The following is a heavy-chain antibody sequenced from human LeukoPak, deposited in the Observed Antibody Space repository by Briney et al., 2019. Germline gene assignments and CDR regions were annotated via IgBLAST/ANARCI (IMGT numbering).Heavy chain of an antibody. D-gene: IGHD3-3*01. V-gene: IGHV3-48*01. CDR3: ASTYDFWSGYSDPFDY. CDR2: ISSSSSTI. Sequence: GGSLRLSCAASGFTFSSYSMNWVRQAPGKGLEWGSYISSSSSTIYYADSVKGRFTISRDNAKNSLYLQMNSLRAEDTAVYYCASTYDFWSGYSDPFDYWGQGTLVTVSS. J-gene: IGHJ4*02. CDR1: GFTFSSYS.